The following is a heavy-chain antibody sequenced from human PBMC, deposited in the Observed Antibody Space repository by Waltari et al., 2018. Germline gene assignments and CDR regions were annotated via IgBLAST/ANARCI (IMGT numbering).Heavy chain of an antibody. V-gene: IGHV4-59*01. CDR1: GGSISSYS. CDR2: IYYSGRT. Sequence: QVQLQQSGPGLVKPSETLSLTCTVSGGSISSYSWSWIRQPPGKGLEWFGYIYYSGRTNYNPSLKSRVTISVDTSKNQFSLKLSSVTAADTAVYYCARGPGSDYWGQGTLVTVSS. CDR3: ARGPGSDY. J-gene: IGHJ4*02.